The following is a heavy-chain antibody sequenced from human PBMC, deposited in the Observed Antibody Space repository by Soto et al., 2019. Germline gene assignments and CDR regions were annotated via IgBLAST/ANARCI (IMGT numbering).Heavy chain of an antibody. D-gene: IGHD6-13*01. CDR2: ISYDGSDK. V-gene: IGHV3-30*18. J-gene: IGHJ4*02. Sequence: GSLRLSCAASGFTFRSYGMHWVRQSPGKGLEWVAVISYDGSDKYYADSVKGRFSISRDNSKNTLFLQMNSLRAEDTAIYYCAKDALSSTWSALFDYWGQGTLVTVSS. CDR1: GFTFRSYG. CDR3: AKDALSSTWSALFDY.